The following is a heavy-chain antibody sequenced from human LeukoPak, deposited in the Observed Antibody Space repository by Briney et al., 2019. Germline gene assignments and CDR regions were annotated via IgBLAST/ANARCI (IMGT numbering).Heavy chain of an antibody. CDR3: ARLSTRVVVAGLTFDY. V-gene: IGHV4-39*07. CDR2: IYYSGST. CDR1: GGSISSSSYY. D-gene: IGHD2-15*01. Sequence: PSETLSLTCTVSGGSISSSSYYWGWIRQPPGKGLEWIGSIYYSGSTYYNPSLKSRVTISVDTSKNQFSLKLSSVTAADTAVYYCARLSTRVVVAGLTFDYWGQGTLVTVSS. J-gene: IGHJ4*02.